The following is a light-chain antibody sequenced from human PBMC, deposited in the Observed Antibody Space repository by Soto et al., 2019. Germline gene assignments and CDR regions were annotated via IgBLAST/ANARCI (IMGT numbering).Light chain of an antibody. J-gene: IGKJ5*01. CDR1: QTIGSW. CDR2: DAS. Sequence: IQMTQSPSTLSASVGDRVTITCRASQTIGSWLAWYQQKPGKAPELLIYDASTLEGGVPSRFSGSGSGTEFTLTINSLQAEDCAVYYCQQYYNWPRTFGQGTRLENK. V-gene: IGKV1-5*01. CDR3: QQYYNWPRT.